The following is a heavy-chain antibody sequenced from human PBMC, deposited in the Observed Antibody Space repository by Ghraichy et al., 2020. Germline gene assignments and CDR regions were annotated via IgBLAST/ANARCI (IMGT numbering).Heavy chain of an antibody. CDR3: ARDRGDYSNDWNDAFDI. J-gene: IGHJ3*02. V-gene: IGHV3-23*01. CDR1: GFTFNTYA. D-gene: IGHD6-19*01. Sequence: GGSLTLSCAASGFTFNTYAMTWVRQAPGKGLEWVAGISGSGGSTYYADSVKGRFTISRDTSKNTLDMQMNSLRPEDTAVYYCARDRGDYSNDWNDAFDIWGQGTMVTVSS. CDR2: ISGSGGST.